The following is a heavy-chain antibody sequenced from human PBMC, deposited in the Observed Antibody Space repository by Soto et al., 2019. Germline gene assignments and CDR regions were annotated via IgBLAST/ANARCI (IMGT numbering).Heavy chain of an antibody. Sequence: VQLVETGGGLIQPGGSLRLSCLASGFSVTTNYIIWVRQPPGKGLEWVSTTFTGGSTHYADSVKGRFSISRDNSKNTVYLQMNHLRVEDTAVYYCAKKPPSSIQGWAFGMDVWGQGTTVSVSS. CDR2: TFTGGST. CDR1: GFSVTTNY. J-gene: IGHJ6*02. D-gene: IGHD1-26*01. V-gene: IGHV3-53*02. CDR3: AKKPPSSIQGWAFGMDV.